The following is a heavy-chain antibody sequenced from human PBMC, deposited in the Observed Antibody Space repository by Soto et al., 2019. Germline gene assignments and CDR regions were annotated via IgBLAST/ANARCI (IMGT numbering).Heavy chain of an antibody. Sequence: NPGGSLRLSCAASGITFSNAWMSWVRQAPGKGLEWVGRIKSKSDGGTTDYAAPVKGRFTIARDDSKNTLYLQMNSLKVEDTAVYYCTTVLGKAQGGMDVWGQGTTVTVSS. CDR1: GITFSNAW. D-gene: IGHD6-13*01. J-gene: IGHJ6*02. V-gene: IGHV3-15*01. CDR2: IKSKSDGGTT. CDR3: TTVLGKAQGGMDV.